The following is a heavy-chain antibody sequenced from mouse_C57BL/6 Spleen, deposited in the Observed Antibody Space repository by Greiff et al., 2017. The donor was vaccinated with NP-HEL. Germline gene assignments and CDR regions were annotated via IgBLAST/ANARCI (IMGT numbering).Heavy chain of an antibody. CDR2: ISDGGSYT. CDR1: GFTFSSYA. V-gene: IGHV5-4*01. Sequence: EVKLVESGGGLVKPGGSLKLSCAASGFTFSSYAMSWVRQTPEKRLEWVATISDGGSYTYYPDNVKGRFTISRDNAKNNLYLQMSHLKSEDTAMYYCARDISSWFAYWGQGTLVTVSA. CDR3: ARDISSWFAY. D-gene: IGHD1-3*01. J-gene: IGHJ3*01.